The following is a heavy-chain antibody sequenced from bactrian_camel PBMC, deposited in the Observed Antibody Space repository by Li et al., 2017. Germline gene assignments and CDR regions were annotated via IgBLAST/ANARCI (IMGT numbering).Heavy chain of an antibody. CDR1: GYTYSGYC. J-gene: IGHJ4*01. D-gene: IGHD7*01. CDR3: TIGRSIVDWSRAE. Sequence: HVQLVESGGGSVQAGGSLRLSCVVSGYTYSGYCMGWFRQAPGKEREGVGSIYTGTGRTFYAESVNGRFTISRDDANSILYLQMDSLKTDDTAVYFCTIGRSIVDWSRAERGQGTQVTVS. V-gene: IGHV3S1*01. CDR2: IYTGTGRT.